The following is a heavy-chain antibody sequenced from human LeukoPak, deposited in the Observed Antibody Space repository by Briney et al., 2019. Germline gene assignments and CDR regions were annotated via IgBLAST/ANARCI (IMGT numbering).Heavy chain of an antibody. CDR2: LSGGGGST. D-gene: IGHD6-6*01. V-gene: IGHV3-23*01. Sequence: GGSLRLSCAASGFTFSSYAMSWVRQSPGKGLEWVSGLSGGGGSTYYAYYTDSVKGRFTISRDNSKNTLYLEMNSLRAEDTAVYYCATIRYKTGSSFRYYGMDVWGQGTTVTVSS. J-gene: IGHJ6*02. CDR3: ATIRYKTGSSFRYYGMDV. CDR1: GFTFSSYA.